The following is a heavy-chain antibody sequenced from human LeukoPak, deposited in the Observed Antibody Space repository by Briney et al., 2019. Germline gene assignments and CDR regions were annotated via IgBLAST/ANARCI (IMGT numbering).Heavy chain of an antibody. CDR3: ARTLYSSSIDY. D-gene: IGHD6-6*01. CDR1: GFTFSSYW. CDR2: IKQDGSEK. V-gene: IGHV3-7*01. J-gene: IGHJ4*02. Sequence: GGSLRLSCAASGFTFSSYWMSWVRQAPGKGLEWVANIKQDGSEKYYVDSVKGRFTISRDNAKSSLYLQMNSLRAEDTAVYYCARTLYSSSIDYWGQGTLVTVSS.